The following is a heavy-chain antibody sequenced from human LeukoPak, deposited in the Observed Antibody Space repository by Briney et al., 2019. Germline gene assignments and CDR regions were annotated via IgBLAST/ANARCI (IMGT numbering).Heavy chain of an antibody. CDR1: GGSISSYY. Sequence: SETLSLTCTVSGGSISSYYWSWIRQPPGKGLEWIGYIYTSGSTNYNPSLKSRVTISVDTSKNQFSLKLRSVTAADTAVYYCARGSFGSGSHDYWGQGTLVTVSS. V-gene: IGHV4-4*09. CDR2: IYTSGST. J-gene: IGHJ4*02. D-gene: IGHD3-10*01. CDR3: ARGSFGSGSHDY.